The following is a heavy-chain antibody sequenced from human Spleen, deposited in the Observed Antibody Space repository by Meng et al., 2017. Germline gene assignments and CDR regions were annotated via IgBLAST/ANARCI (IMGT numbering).Heavy chain of an antibody. CDR3: AKDSMWYEIYFDT. J-gene: IGHJ4*03. V-gene: IGHV3-23*01. CDR1: GFSSRSFS. CDR2: IRGNGDST. D-gene: IGHD3-9*01. Sequence: GGSLRLSCAASGFSSRSFSMSWVRQVPGTGLEWVSAIRGNGDSTYHADSVKGRFTISRDNSKNTLFLKMNSLRVEDTAFYFCAKDSMWYEIYFDTWGQGTLVTVSS.